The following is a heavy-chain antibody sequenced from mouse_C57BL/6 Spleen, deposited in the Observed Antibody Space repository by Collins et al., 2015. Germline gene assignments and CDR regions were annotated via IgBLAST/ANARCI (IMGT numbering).Heavy chain of an antibody. CDR3: ASGGYYGSPYYFDY. CDR2: INPNTGGT. Sequence: EVQLQQSGPELVKPGASVKIFCKASGYSFTDYYMNWVKQGPEKRLEWIGEINPNTGGTTYNQKFKAKATLTVDKSSSTAYMQLKSLTSEDSAVYYCASGGYYGSPYYFDYWGQGTTLTVSS. J-gene: IGHJ2*01. D-gene: IGHD1-1*01. CDR1: GYSFTDYY. V-gene: IGHV1-42*01.